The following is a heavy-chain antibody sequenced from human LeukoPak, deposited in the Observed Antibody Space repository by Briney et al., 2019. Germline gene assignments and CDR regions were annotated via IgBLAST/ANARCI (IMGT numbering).Heavy chain of an antibody. J-gene: IGHJ4*02. CDR2: ISYDGSNK. Sequence: GRSLRLSCAASGFTFSSYGMHWVRQAPGKGLEWVAVISYDGSNKYYADSVKGRFTISRDNSKNTLYLQMNSLRAEDTAVYYCAKEIGIVATPFDYWGQGTLVTVSS. V-gene: IGHV3-30*18. CDR3: AKEIGIVATPFDY. D-gene: IGHD5-12*01. CDR1: GFTFSSYG.